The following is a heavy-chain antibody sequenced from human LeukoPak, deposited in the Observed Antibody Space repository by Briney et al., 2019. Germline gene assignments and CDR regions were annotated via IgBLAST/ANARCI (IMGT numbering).Heavy chain of an antibody. CDR3: ARGGAARPDY. D-gene: IGHD6-6*01. Sequence: GGSLRLSCAASGFNFSNYGMNWVRLAPGKGLEWVSYISSTSTNINYADSVRGRFTISRDNAKRSLYLQMNSLRVEDRAVYYCARGGAARPDYWGPGTLVTVSS. J-gene: IGHJ4*02. V-gene: IGHV3-48*04. CDR2: ISSTSTNI. CDR1: GFNFSNYG.